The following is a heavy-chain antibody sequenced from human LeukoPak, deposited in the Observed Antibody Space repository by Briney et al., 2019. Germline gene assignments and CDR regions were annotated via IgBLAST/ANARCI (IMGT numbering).Heavy chain of an antibody. CDR3: ARTYYYDTSGYLAPPAH. D-gene: IGHD3-22*01. J-gene: IGHJ4*02. CDR1: GGSISSGSYY. V-gene: IGHV4-39*01. Sequence: PSETLSLTCTVSGGSISSGSYYWGWIRQPPGKGLEFIGTIHYTGSTYYNPSLKSRVTISLDTSRNQVSLSLSSVTAADTAVYYCARTYYYDTSGYLAPPAHWGQGILVTVSS. CDR2: IHYTGST.